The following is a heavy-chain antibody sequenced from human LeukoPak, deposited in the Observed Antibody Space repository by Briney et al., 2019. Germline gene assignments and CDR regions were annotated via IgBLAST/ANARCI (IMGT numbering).Heavy chain of an antibody. D-gene: IGHD6-13*01. CDR2: IYSGGST. Sequence: PGGSLRLSCAASGFTVSSNYMGWVRQAPGKGLEWVSVIYSGGSTYYADSVKGRFAISRDNSKNTLYLQMNSLRAEDTAVYYCARGQRHSSSWYGPDAFDIWGQGTMVTVSS. V-gene: IGHV3-53*01. J-gene: IGHJ3*02. CDR1: GFTVSSNY. CDR3: ARGQRHSSSWYGPDAFDI.